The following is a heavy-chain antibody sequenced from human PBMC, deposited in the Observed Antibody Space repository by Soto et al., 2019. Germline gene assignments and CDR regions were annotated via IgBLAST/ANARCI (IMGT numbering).Heavy chain of an antibody. D-gene: IGHD3-22*01. Sequence: VVPLRLSCAASGFTFSSYWMHWVRQAPVKGLVWVSRINSDGSSTSYADSVKGRFTISRDNAKNTLYLQMNSLRAEDTAVYYCARQLYDSSGYPYYYYYYGMDVWGQGTTVTVSS. J-gene: IGHJ6*02. V-gene: IGHV3-74*01. CDR3: ARQLYDSSGYPYYYYYYGMDV. CDR2: INSDGSST. CDR1: GFTFSSYW.